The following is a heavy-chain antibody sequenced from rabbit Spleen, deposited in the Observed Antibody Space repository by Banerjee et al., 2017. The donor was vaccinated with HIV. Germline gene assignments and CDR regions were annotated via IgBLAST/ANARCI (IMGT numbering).Heavy chain of an antibody. V-gene: IGHV1S45*01. Sequence: QEQLVESGGGLVRPEGSLKLSCTASGFSFNSGYDMCWVRQAPGKGLEWIACIAGGSSGSTYSATWAKGRFTISKTSSTTVTLQMTSLTAADTATYFCARDTGTSFSSYGMDLWGPGTTLVTVS. D-gene: IGHD7-1*01. CDR3: ARDTGTSFSSYGMDL. CDR1: GFSFNSGYD. CDR2: IAGGSSGST. J-gene: IGHJ6*01.